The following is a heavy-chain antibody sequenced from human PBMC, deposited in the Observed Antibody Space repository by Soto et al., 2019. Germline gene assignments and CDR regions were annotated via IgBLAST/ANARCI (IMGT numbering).Heavy chain of an antibody. V-gene: IGHV1-2*04. CDR2: INPNGGVT. Sequence: QVQLVQSGAEVKRPGASVTVSCRSSGDTFNDYYLHWVRQAPGQGLEWMGWINPNGGVTKYAQKFQGWVSMTRDTSIRTVYMQLSRLRSDDTAVYYCARESGGATATLDYYYFYMDVWGTGTTVIVSS. D-gene: IGHD5-12*01. J-gene: IGHJ6*03. CDR3: ARESGGATATLDYYYFYMDV. CDR1: GDTFNDYY.